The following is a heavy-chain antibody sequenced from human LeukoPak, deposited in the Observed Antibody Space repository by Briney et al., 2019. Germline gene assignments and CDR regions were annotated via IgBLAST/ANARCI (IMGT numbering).Heavy chain of an antibody. CDR1: GGSISSYY. D-gene: IGHD2-15*01. J-gene: IGHJ4*02. CDR2: IYYSGST. Sequence: SETLSLTCTVSGGSISSYYWSWIRQPPGKGLEWIGYIYYSGSTNYNPSLKSRVTISVDTSKNQFSLKLSSVTAADTAVYYCARVGIAATNLYHFDYWGQGTLVTVSS. V-gene: IGHV4-59*12. CDR3: ARVGIAATNLYHFDY.